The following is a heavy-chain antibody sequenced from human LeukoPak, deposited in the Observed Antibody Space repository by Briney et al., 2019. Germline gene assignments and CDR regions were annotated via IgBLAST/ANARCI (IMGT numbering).Heavy chain of an antibody. Sequence: SETLSLTCTVSGGSISSSSYYWAWIRQPPGKGLEWIGSIYYGGNTYYKSSLKSRVTISVDTSKNHFSLNLNSVTAADTAVYYCARGPTYQPIDYWGQGTLVTVSS. J-gene: IGHJ4*02. CDR2: IYYGGNT. V-gene: IGHV4-39*02. D-gene: IGHD2-2*01. CDR1: GGSISSSSYY. CDR3: ARGPTYQPIDY.